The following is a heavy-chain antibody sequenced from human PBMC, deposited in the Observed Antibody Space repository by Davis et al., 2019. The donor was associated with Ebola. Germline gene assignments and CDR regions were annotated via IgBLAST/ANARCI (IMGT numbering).Heavy chain of an antibody. D-gene: IGHD2-21*02. V-gene: IGHV3-48*02. CDR1: GFTFSSYS. Sequence: PGGSLRLSCAASGFTFSSYSMNWVRQAPGKGLEWVSYISGGSSIIYYEDSVKGRFTISRDNAKNSLYLQMNSLRDEDTAVYYCARASYCGGDCYPIWGQGTLVAVSS. J-gene: IGHJ4*02. CDR2: ISGGSSII. CDR3: ARASYCGGDCYPI.